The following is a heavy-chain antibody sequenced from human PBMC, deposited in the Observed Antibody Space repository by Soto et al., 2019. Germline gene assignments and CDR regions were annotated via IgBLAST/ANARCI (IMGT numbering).Heavy chain of an antibody. CDR2: IYPGDSDT. V-gene: IGHV5-51*01. Sequence: GEYLKISCKGSGYSFTSYWIGWVRQMPGKGLEWRGIIYPGDSDTRYSPSFQGQVTLSADKSISTAYLQWSSLKASDTAMYYCASRPRPLRGVSGDKDAFDIWGQGTMVTVSS. D-gene: IGHD3-10*01. CDR3: ASRPRPLRGVSGDKDAFDI. J-gene: IGHJ3*02. CDR1: GYSFTSYW.